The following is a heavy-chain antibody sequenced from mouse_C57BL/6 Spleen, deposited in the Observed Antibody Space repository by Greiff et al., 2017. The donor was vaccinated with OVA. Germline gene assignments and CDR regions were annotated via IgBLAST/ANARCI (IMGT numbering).Heavy chain of an antibody. CDR3: AREYYYGSPWFAY. CDR2: ISSGSSTI. CDR1: GFTFSDYG. V-gene: IGHV5-17*01. J-gene: IGHJ3*01. D-gene: IGHD1-1*01. Sequence: EVQVVESGGGLVKPGGSLKLSCAASGFTFSDYGMHWVRQAPEKGLEWVAYISSGSSTIYYADTVKGRFTISRDNAKNTLFLQMTSLRSEDTAMYYCAREYYYGSPWFAYWGQGTLVTVSA.